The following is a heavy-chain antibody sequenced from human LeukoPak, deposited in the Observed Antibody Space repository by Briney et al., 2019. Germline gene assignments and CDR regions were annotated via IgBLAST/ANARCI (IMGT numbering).Heavy chain of an antibody. J-gene: IGHJ4*02. CDR1: GFTFSNYA. CDR2: IGNSGTST. CDR3: AQTRFISPRYCFDY. D-gene: IGHD2-15*01. V-gene: IGHV3-23*01. Sequence: GGSLRLSCAASGFTFSNYAMSWVRQAPGKGLEWVSCIGNSGTSTYYADSVKGRLTISRDNSKDTLFLQMNSLRAEDTAVYFCAQTRFISPRYCFDYWGQGTLVTVSS.